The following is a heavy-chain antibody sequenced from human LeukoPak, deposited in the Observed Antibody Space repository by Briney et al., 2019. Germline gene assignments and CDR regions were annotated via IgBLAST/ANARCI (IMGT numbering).Heavy chain of an antibody. V-gene: IGHV3-73*01. CDR1: GFTFSGSA. J-gene: IGHJ4*02. CDR3: TRHSAFSGDYNY. D-gene: IGHD4-17*01. Sequence: PTGGSLRLSCAASGFTFSGSAMHWVRQASGKGLEWVGRIRSKANSYATAYAASVKGRFPISRDDSKNTAYLQMNSLKTEDTAVYYCTRHSAFSGDYNYWGQGTLVTVSS. CDR2: IRSKANSYAT.